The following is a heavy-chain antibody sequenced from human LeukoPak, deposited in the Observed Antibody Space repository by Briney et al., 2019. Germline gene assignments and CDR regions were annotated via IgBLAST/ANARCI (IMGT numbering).Heavy chain of an antibody. D-gene: IGHD3-3*01. CDR3: ARTARSGYGRFDY. CDR2: IIPIIGTA. CDR1: GGTSSSYA. V-gene: IGHV1-69*05. J-gene: IGHJ4*02. Sequence: SSVKVSCKASGGTSSSYAISWVRQAPGQGLEWMGRIIPIIGTANYAQKFQGRVTITTDESTSTAYMELSSLRSEDTAVYYCARTARSGYGRFDYWGQGTLVTVSS.